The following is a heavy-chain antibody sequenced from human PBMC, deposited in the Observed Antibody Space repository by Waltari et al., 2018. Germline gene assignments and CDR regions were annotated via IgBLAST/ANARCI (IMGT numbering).Heavy chain of an antibody. Sequence: EVQLVESGGGLVQPGGSLRLHCAAPGFPLRSSWMSWVRQAPGKGLEWVANIMTDGSEEYYVDSVRGRFTISRDNAKNSLFLQMNSLRPEDTAVYYCARDQWFAFDIWGQGTMVTVSS. V-gene: IGHV3-7*01. CDR3: ARDQWFAFDI. CDR1: GFPLRSSW. D-gene: IGHD3-22*01. CDR2: IMTDGSEE. J-gene: IGHJ3*02.